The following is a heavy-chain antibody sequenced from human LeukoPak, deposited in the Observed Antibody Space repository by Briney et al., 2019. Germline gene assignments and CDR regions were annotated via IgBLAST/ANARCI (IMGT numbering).Heavy chain of an antibody. D-gene: IGHD1-26*01. CDR3: ARGVVGATFDY. CDR2: INHSGST. J-gene: IGHJ4*02. Sequence: KPSETLSLTCAVYGGSFSGYYWSWIRQPPGKGLEWIGEINHSGSTNYNPSLKSRVTISVDTSKNQFSLKLSSVTAADTAVYYCARGVVGATFDYWGQGTLVTVSS. V-gene: IGHV4-34*01. CDR1: GGSFSGYY.